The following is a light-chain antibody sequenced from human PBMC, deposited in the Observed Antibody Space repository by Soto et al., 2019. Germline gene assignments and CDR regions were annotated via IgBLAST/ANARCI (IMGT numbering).Light chain of an antibody. CDR1: NYNIGRNY. J-gene: IGLJ3*02. CDR3: AAWDDSLGGSWV. V-gene: IGLV1-47*01. Sequence: QSVLTQPPSASGTPGQRVTTSCSGTNYNIGRNYVFWYQQLPGAAPKLLIYRDDQRPSGVPDRFSASKSGTSASLAISGLRSEDEAIYYCAAWDDSLGGSWVFGGGTKLTVL. CDR2: RDD.